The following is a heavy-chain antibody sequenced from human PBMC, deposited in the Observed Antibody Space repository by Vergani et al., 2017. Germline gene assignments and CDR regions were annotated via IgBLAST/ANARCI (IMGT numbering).Heavy chain of an antibody. CDR1: GFSFRNAW. V-gene: IGHV3-15*07. J-gene: IGHJ6*02. Sequence: EVQLVESGGGIVKPGGSLRLSCVASGFSFRNAWMNWVRRTPGKGLECVVRIKSTFDRGTTDYAAAVKGRFTISRDDSKNTLFLQMNGLKTEDIGVYYCTTDPRYCGDGSCYWLRDHHYYGMDVWGQGTTVTVSS. CDR2: IKSTFDRGTT. D-gene: IGHD2-21*01. CDR3: TTDPRYCGDGSCYWLRDHHYYGMDV.